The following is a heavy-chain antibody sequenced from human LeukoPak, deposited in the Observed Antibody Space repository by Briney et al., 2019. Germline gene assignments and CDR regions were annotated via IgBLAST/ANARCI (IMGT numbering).Heavy chain of an antibody. Sequence: GGSLRLSCAASGFTFSSYWMSWVRQAPGKGLEWVANIKQDGSEKYYVDSVKGRFTISRDNAKNSLYLQMNSLRAEDTAVYYCARDSPGDCSGGSCYYYYYMDVWGKGTTVTVSS. CDR1: GFTFSSYW. D-gene: IGHD2-15*01. CDR2: IKQDGSEK. CDR3: ARDSPGDCSGGSCYYYYYMDV. V-gene: IGHV3-7*01. J-gene: IGHJ6*03.